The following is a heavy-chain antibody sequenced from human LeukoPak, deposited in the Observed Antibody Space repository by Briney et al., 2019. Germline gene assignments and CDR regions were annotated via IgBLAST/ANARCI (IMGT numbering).Heavy chain of an antibody. D-gene: IGHD3-10*01. CDR1: GFTFSSYS. CDR3: ARGDSYGSVSYPTTYYYYGMDV. Sequence: GGSVRLSCAASGFTFSSYSMNWVRHAPGEALEWVSSISCSSSYIYYADSEEARFTLSRENAKRSLYLRMHSLRAGDTAVYLCARGDSYGSVSYPTTYYYYGMDVWGQGTTVTVSS. V-gene: IGHV3-21*01. CDR2: ISCSSSYI. J-gene: IGHJ6*02.